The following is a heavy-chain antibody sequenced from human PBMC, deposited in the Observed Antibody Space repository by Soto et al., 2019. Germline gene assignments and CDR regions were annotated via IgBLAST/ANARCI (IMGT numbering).Heavy chain of an antibody. CDR1: GFTFSGLY. D-gene: IGHD6-19*01. Sequence: QVQLTESGGGLVKPGGSLRLSCAASGFTFSGLYMSWIRQAPGKGLGWVSCIDSSGVKKYYAESVRGRFTISRDNAKNSLELQMNRLRAEDTAVYYCARDGGAVSGDYFDYWGQGTLVTVSS. CDR2: IDSSGVKK. J-gene: IGHJ4*02. V-gene: IGHV3-11*01. CDR3: ARDGGAVSGDYFDY.